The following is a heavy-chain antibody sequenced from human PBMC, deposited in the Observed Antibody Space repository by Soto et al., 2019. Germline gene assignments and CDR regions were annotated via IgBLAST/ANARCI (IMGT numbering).Heavy chain of an antibody. CDR2: TYYRSKWYN. Sequence: TLSLTCAISGDSVSSNSAAWNWIRQSPSRGLEWLGRTYYRSKWYNDYAVSVKSRITINPDTSKNQFSLQLNSVTPEDTAVYYCARGLGYCSSTSCNWFDPWGQGTLVTVSS. CDR1: GDSVSSNSAA. J-gene: IGHJ5*02. CDR3: ARGLGYCSSTSCNWFDP. V-gene: IGHV6-1*01. D-gene: IGHD2-2*01.